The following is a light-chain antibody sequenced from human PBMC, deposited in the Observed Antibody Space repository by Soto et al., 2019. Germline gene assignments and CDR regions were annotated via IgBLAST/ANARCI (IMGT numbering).Light chain of an antibody. CDR1: QSVSSY. Sequence: ETVLTQSPATLSLSPGERATLSCRASQSVSSYLAWYQQKPGQAPRLLIYDASNRATGIPARFSGSGSGTDFTLTISSLETEDFAVYYCQQRSNWPPGFGQGTRLEIK. CDR3: QQRSNWPPG. CDR2: DAS. J-gene: IGKJ5*01. V-gene: IGKV3-11*01.